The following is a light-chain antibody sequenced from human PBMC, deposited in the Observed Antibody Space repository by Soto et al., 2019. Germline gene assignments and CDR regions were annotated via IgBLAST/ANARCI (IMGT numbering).Light chain of an antibody. V-gene: IGKV4-1*01. CDR3: QQYYSTPRT. J-gene: IGKJ1*01. CDR1: QSVRSN. CDR2: WAS. Sequence: EIVLTQSPATLSVSPGERATLSCRASQSVRSNLAWYQQKPGQPPKLLIYWASTRESGVPDRFSGSGSGTDFTLTISSLQAEDVAVYYCQQYYSTPRTFGQGTKVEIK.